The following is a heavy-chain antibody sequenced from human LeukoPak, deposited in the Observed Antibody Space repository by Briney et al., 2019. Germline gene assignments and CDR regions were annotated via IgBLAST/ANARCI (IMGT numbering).Heavy chain of an antibody. Sequence: GGSLRLSCAASGFTFSSYSMNWVRQAPGKGLEWVSSISSSSSYIYYADSVKGRFTIFRDNAKNSLYLQMNSLRAEDTAVYYCARDPLGYCSSTSCYLLYGMDVWGQGTTVTVSS. CDR2: ISSSSSYI. CDR1: GFTFSSYS. CDR3: ARDPLGYCSSTSCYLLYGMDV. V-gene: IGHV3-21*01. J-gene: IGHJ6*02. D-gene: IGHD2-2*01.